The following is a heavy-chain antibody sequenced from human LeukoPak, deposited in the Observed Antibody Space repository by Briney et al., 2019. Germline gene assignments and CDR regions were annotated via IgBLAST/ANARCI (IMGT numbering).Heavy chain of an antibody. CDR1: GYSFTSLG. V-gene: IGHV1-18*01. Sequence: ASVKVSCKASGYSFTSLGISWVRQAPGQGPEWMGWISAYNGNTNYVQKFQGRVTMTTDTSTSTAYMELRSLRSDDTAVFYCVRDLGVDTSMIFFDFWGQGTLVTVSS. CDR2: ISAYNGNT. CDR3: VRDLGVDTSMIFFDF. J-gene: IGHJ4*02. D-gene: IGHD5-18*01.